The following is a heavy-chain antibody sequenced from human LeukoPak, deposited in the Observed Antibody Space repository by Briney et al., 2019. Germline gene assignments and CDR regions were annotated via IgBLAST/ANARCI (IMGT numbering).Heavy chain of an antibody. Sequence: SETLSLTCAVYGGSFSGYYWSWIRQPPGKGLEWIGEINHSGSTNYNPSLKSRVTISVDTSKNQFSLKLSSVTAADTAVYYCARLRITIFGVVTTRPYYFDYWGQGTLVTVSS. J-gene: IGHJ4*02. V-gene: IGHV4-34*01. CDR1: GGSFSGYY. CDR3: ARLRITIFGVVTTRPYYFDY. D-gene: IGHD3-3*01. CDR2: INHSGST.